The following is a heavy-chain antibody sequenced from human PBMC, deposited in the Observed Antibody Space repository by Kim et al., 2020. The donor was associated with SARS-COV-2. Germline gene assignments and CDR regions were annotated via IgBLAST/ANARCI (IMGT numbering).Heavy chain of an antibody. CDR2: IYYSGST. Sequence: SETLSLTCSVSGGSTSGYYWTWIRQPPGKGLEWIGYIYYSGSTNYNPSLKSRVTISVDTSKNQFSLRLTSVTAADTAVYYCARGNFWFDYWGQGTLVTVS. CDR1: GGSTSGYY. D-gene: IGHD1-7*01. J-gene: IGHJ4*02. CDR3: ARGNFWFDY. V-gene: IGHV4-59*01.